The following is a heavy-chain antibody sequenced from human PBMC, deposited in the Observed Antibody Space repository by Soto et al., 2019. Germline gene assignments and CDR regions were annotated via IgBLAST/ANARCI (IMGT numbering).Heavy chain of an antibody. CDR1: GASISSGGSS. CDR3: ARGLAVRGSYGLDV. J-gene: IGHJ6*02. V-gene: IGHV4-30-2*01. Sequence: QLQLQESGSGLVKPSQTLSLTCAVSGASISSGGSSWSWIRQAPGTGLEWIGYIYHSGITNYNPSLKSRVTISVDKSQNQFSLSLSFVTAADTAVYYCARGLAVRGSYGLDVWGQGTTVTVPS. D-gene: IGHD3-10*01. CDR2: IYHSGIT.